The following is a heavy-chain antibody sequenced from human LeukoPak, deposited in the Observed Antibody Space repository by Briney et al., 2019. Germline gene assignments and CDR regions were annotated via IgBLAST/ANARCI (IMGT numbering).Heavy chain of an antibody. CDR1: GFTFSSYA. D-gene: IGHD4-17*01. Sequence: GGSLRLSCAASGFTFSSYAMHWVRQAPGKGLEWVAVISYDGSNKYYADSVKGRFTISRDNSKNTLYLQMNSLRAEDTAVYYCARDLGTGDHVDYWGQGTLVTVSS. J-gene: IGHJ4*02. CDR3: ARDLGTGDHVDY. V-gene: IGHV3-30-3*01. CDR2: ISYDGSNK.